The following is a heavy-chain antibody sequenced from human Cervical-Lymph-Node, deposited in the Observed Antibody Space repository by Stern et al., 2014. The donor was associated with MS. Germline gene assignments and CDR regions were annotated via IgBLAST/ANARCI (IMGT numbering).Heavy chain of an antibody. CDR3: ASRDGK. J-gene: IGHJ4*02. CDR2: MYHTGDS. CDR1: GGSISSGGYY. Sequence: QVQLQESGPGLVKPEQTLSLTCNVSGGSISSGGYYWRWIRPRPGEGLEWIGYMYHTGDSYYNPSLKSRISISGDTSKNQVSLNLTSVTAADTGVYYCASRDGKWGQGTLVTVSS. V-gene: IGHV4-31*03. D-gene: IGHD5-24*01.